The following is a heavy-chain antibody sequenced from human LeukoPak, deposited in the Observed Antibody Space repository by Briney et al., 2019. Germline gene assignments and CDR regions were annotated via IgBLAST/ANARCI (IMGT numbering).Heavy chain of an antibody. D-gene: IGHD6-13*01. Sequence: PGGSLRLSCAASGFTFRNAWMSWVRQAAGKGLEWVGRIKSKTDGGTTDYAAPVKGRFTISRDDSKTTLYLQMNSLKTEDTAVYYCTTIGARISVAAGTLLDYYYYMDVWGKGTTVTVSS. CDR1: GFTFRNAW. CDR2: IKSKTDGGTT. CDR3: TTIGARISVAAGTLLDYYYYMDV. V-gene: IGHV3-15*01. J-gene: IGHJ6*03.